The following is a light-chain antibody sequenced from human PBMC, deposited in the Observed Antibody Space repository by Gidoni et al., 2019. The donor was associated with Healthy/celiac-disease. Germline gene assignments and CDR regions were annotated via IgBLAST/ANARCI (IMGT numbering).Light chain of an antibody. J-gene: IGKJ4*01. CDR3: QQRSNWPP. CDR1: QSLSSY. CDR2: DAS. Sequence: EIVLTQSPATLSLSPGERATLSCRASQSLSSYLAWYQQKPGQAPRLLIYDASNRATGIPARFSGSGSGTDFTLTISSLEPEDFAVYYCQQRSNWPPFXGXTKVXIK. V-gene: IGKV3-11*01.